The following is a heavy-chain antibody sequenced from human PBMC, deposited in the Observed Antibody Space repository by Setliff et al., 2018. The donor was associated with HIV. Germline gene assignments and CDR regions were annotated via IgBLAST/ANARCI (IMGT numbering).Heavy chain of an antibody. Sequence: PSETLSFTCTVSGGSVSSSSYYWGWIRQPTGKGLEWIGTIYYSGDTQYNPSFKTRVIMSVDTSKNQFSLRLISVTAADTAVYYCTRMEATRPPRGLDYWGPGTLVTVSS. CDR2: IYYSGDT. D-gene: IGHD6-6*01. J-gene: IGHJ4*02. V-gene: IGHV4-39*01. CDR3: TRMEATRPPRGLDY. CDR1: GGSVSSSSYY.